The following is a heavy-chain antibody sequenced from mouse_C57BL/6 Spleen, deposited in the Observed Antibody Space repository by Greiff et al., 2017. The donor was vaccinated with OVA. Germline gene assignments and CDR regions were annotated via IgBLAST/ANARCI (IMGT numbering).Heavy chain of an antibody. CDR2: IDPSDSET. D-gene: IGHD2-5*01. CDR3: ARGYSNYVAMDY. V-gene: IGHV1-52*01. CDR1: GYTFTSYW. Sequence: QVQLQQPGAELVRPGSSVKLSCKASGYTFTSYWMHWVKQRPIQGLEWIGNIDPSDSETHYNQKFTDKATLTVDKSSSTAYMQLSSLTSEDSAVYYCARGYSNYVAMDYWGQGTSVTVSS. J-gene: IGHJ4*01.